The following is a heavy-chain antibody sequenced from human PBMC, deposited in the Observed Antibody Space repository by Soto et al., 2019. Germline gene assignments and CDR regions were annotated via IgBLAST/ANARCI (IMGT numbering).Heavy chain of an antibody. D-gene: IGHD3-16*02. J-gene: IGHJ5*02. CDR2: IYSSGRT. V-gene: IGHV4-31*03. CDR3: ARMGLHLGELSRNWFDP. Sequence: QVQLQASGPGLVKPSQTLSLTCSLSGGSINSDEFYWTWIRQSPGKGLEWIGYIYSSGRTHYNPSLKSRINISLDASNNLLSLRLSSVTAADTAVYYCARMGLHLGELSRNWFDPWGRCTLVTVSS. CDR1: GGSINSDEFY.